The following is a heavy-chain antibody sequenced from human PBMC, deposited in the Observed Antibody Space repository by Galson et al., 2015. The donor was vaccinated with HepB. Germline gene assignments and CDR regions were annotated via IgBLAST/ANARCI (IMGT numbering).Heavy chain of an antibody. V-gene: IGHV3-15*01. CDR3: TSTGRQGNSGYDWSY. J-gene: IGHJ4*02. D-gene: IGHD5-12*01. Sequence: SLRLSCAASGFTLTYAWMTWVRQAPGKGLEWVGPITGNPDGGTTDYVAPGKVRFTISRDDTKNTLFLQMSSLRNEDTGVYYCTSTGRQGNSGYDWSYWGQGALVTVSS. CDR2: ITGNPDGGTT. CDR1: GFTLTYAW.